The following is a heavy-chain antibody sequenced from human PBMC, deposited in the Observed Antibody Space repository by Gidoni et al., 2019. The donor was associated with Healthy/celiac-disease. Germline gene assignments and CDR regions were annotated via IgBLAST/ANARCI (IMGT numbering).Heavy chain of an antibody. J-gene: IGHJ4*02. Sequence: QVQLVQSGAEVKKPGSSVKVSCKASGGTFSSYAISLVRQAPGQGLEWMGGIIPIFGTANYAQKFQGRVTITADESTSTAYMELSSLRSEDTAVYYCARGRSSGSRHVTDFDYWGQGTLVTVSS. CDR3: ARGRSSGSRHVTDFDY. CDR2: IIPIFGTA. D-gene: IGHD1-26*01. V-gene: IGHV1-69*01. CDR1: GGTFSSYA.